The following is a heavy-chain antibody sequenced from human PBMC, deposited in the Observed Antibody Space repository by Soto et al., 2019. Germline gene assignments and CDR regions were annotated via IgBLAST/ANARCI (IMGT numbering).Heavy chain of an antibody. CDR3: ARDLGGWPDY. CDR1: GYTFTSCV. D-gene: IGHD2-15*01. V-gene: IGHV1-3*01. J-gene: IGHJ4*02. Sequence: ASVKFSCKAAGYTFTSCVMHWVRQAPGQMLECMVSINAGNGNTKDXXKFQGRVXXTRDTSASTAXMELSXLRSEDTAVYYCARDLGGWPDYWVQGTLVTVSS. CDR2: INAGNGNT.